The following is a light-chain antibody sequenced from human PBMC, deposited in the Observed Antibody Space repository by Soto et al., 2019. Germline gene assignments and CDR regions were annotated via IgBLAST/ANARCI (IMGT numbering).Light chain of an antibody. CDR1: SSDVGFYNY. J-gene: IGLJ2*01. V-gene: IGLV2-14*01. CDR2: EVS. Sequence: QSALTQPASVSGSPGQSITISCTGTSSDVGFYNYVSWYQQHPGKAPQLMIYEVSNRPSGVSNRFSGSKSGNTASLTLSGLQAEDEADYYCSSYSTSSTPVVFGGGTKVTVL. CDR3: SSYSTSSTPVV.